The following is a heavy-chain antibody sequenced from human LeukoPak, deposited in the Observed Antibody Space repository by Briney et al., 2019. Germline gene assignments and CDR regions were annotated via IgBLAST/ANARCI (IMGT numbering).Heavy chain of an antibody. Sequence: ASVTVSCKASGGTFSSYAISWVRQAPGQGREWMGRIIPILGIANYAQKFQGRVTITADKSTSTAYMELSSLRSEDTAVYYCAGSVGISYDFWSGYRFDYWGQGTLVTVSS. CDR1: GGTFSSYA. CDR3: AGSVGISYDFWSGYRFDY. D-gene: IGHD3-3*01. J-gene: IGHJ4*02. V-gene: IGHV1-69*10. CDR2: IIPILGIA.